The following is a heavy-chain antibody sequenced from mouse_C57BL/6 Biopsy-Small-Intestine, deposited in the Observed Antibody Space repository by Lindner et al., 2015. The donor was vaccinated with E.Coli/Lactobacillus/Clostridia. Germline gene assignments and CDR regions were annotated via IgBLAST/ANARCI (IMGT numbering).Heavy chain of an antibody. CDR1: GFNIKDYY. CDR3: ARYYYASSYFDY. V-gene: IGHV14-2*01. D-gene: IGHD1-1*01. Sequence: VQLQESGAELVKPGASVKLSCTASGFNIKDYYMHWVKQRTEQGLEWIGRIDSEDGETKYAPKFQGKATMTVDTSSSTAYLQLRSLTSEDSAVYLCARYYYASSYFDYWGQGTTLTVSS. J-gene: IGHJ2*01. CDR2: IDSEDGET.